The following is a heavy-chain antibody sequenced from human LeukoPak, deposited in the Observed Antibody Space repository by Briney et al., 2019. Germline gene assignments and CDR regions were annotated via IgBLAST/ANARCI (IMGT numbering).Heavy chain of an antibody. CDR1: GFTFSTYS. Sequence: ESGGSLRLSCAASGFTFSTYSINWVRQAPGKGLEWVSPISGSSSFIYNADSVKGRFTISRDNAKNSVYLQISRLRAEDTAMYYCAREGRGYDEPIDIWGQGTMVTVFS. CDR2: ISGSSSFI. J-gene: IGHJ3*02. CDR3: AREGRGYDEPIDI. V-gene: IGHV3-21*01. D-gene: IGHD5-12*01.